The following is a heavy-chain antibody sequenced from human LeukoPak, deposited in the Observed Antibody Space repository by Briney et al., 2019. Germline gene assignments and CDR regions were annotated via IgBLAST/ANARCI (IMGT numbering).Heavy chain of an antibody. CDR2: IYYSGST. D-gene: IGHD2-2*01. V-gene: IGHV4-39*01. CDR3: AGQAYCSSTSCHGGWFDP. CDR1: GGSISSSSYY. J-gene: IGHJ5*02. Sequence: SETLSLTCTVSGGSISSSSYYWGWIRQPPGKGLEWIGSIYYSGSTYYNPSLKSRVTISVDTSKNQFSLKLSSVTAADTAVYYCAGQAYCSSTSCHGGWFDPWGQGTLVTVSS.